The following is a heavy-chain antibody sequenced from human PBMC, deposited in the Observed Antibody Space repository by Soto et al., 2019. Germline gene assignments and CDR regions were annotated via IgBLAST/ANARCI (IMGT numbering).Heavy chain of an antibody. V-gene: IGHV3-72*01. CDR3: AMLGGWSGGSSGMDV. J-gene: IGHJ6*02. CDR1: GLIFSDYH. CDR2: IRRKANSYTT. D-gene: IGHD6-19*01. Sequence: EVQLVESGGGLVQPGGSLRLSCAASGLIFSDYHMDWVRQAPGKGLEWDGRIRRKANSYTTEYAASLKGRFTISRDDSKNSLYLQMNSMKSEDTAVYYCAMLGGWSGGSSGMDVWGQGTMVTVSS.